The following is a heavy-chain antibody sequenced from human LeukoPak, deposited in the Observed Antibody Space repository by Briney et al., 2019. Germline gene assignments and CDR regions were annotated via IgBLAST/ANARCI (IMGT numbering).Heavy chain of an antibody. J-gene: IGHJ5*02. Sequence: GGSLRLSCAASGFTFSSYALSWVRQAPGKGLEWVSGISVSGGSTHYADFVKGRFTISRDNSKNTLNLQMNSLRAEDTAVYYCAKDSYIYGPPAETWGQGTLVTVSS. D-gene: IGHD5-18*01. CDR3: AKDSYIYGPPAET. CDR1: GFTFSSYA. V-gene: IGHV3-23*01. CDR2: ISVSGGST.